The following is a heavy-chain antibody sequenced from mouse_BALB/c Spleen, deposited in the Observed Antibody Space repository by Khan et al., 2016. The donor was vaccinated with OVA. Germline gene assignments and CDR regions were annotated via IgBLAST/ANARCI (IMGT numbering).Heavy chain of an antibody. J-gene: IGHJ3*01. V-gene: IGHV2-9*02. CDR1: GFSLTSYG. D-gene: IGHD1-2*01. Sequence: QVQLKESGPGLVAPSQSLSITCTVSGFSLTSYGVHWVRQPPGKGLEWLGVIWAGGSTNYNSALMSRLSISKDNSKSQVFLKMNSLQTDDTAMYYCDRAHYYGYGFAYWGQGTLVTVSA. CDR3: DRAHYYGYGFAY. CDR2: IWAGGST.